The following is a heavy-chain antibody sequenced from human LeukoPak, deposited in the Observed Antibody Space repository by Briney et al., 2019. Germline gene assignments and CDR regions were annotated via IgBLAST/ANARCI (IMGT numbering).Heavy chain of an antibody. V-gene: IGHV1-3*03. Sequence: ASVKVSCTASGYTFTSYTIHWVRQTPGQSLEWMGWISVGNGDSKCSQEFQGRVTLTRDTSATTAYLEVSRLRPEDMAVYYCAKERGIRDAFDFWGQGTMVTVSS. D-gene: IGHD1-14*01. CDR2: ISVGNGDS. CDR3: AKERGIRDAFDF. J-gene: IGHJ3*01. CDR1: GYTFTSYT.